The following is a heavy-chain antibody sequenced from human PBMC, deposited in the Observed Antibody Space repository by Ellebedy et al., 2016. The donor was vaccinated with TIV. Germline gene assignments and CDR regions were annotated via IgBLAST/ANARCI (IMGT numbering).Heavy chain of an antibody. CDR2: MHGSGRGI. D-gene: IGHD3-3*01. Sequence: GESLKISCEASGFTFSAFAMGWVRQTPGKGLEWVSGMHGSGRGISYSESVKGRFIISRDNSKNILYLQMNSLRAEDTAVYYCARALFDVWGGYPLNYWGRGTLVTVSS. CDR1: GFTFSAFA. CDR3: ARALFDVWGGYPLNY. J-gene: IGHJ4*02. V-gene: IGHV3-23*01.